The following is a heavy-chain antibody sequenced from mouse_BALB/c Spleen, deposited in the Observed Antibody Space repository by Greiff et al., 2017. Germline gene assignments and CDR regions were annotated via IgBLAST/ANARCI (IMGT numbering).Heavy chain of an antibody. Sequence: QVQLQQSGAELARPGASVKLSCKASGYTFTSYWMQWVKQRPGQGLEWIGAIYPGDGDTRYTQKFKGKATLTADKSSSTAYMQLSSLASEDSAVYYCARGGSSYAMDYWGQGTSVTVSS. J-gene: IGHJ4*01. D-gene: IGHD1-1*01. CDR3: ARGGSSYAMDY. CDR2: IYPGDGDT. V-gene: IGHV1-87*01. CDR1: GYTFTSYW.